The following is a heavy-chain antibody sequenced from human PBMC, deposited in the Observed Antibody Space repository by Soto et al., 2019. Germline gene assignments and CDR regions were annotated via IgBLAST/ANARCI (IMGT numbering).Heavy chain of an antibody. CDR1: GGSISSSSYY. V-gene: IGHV4-39*01. CDR2: IYYSGST. D-gene: IGHD6-19*01. CDR3: ATPRGGYSSGWEPVDF. Sequence: QLQLQESGLGLVKPSETLCLTCTVSGGSISSSSYYWGWIRQPPGKGLEWIGSIYYSGSTYYNPSLKSRVTISVDTSKNQFSLKLSSVTAADTAVYYCATPRGGYSSGWEPVDFWGQGTLVTVSS. J-gene: IGHJ4*02.